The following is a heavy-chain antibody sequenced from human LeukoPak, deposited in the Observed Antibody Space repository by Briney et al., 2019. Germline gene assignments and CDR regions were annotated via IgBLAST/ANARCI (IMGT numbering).Heavy chain of an antibody. D-gene: IGHD5-24*01. Sequence: ASVKVSCKASGFTFTSSAMQWVRQARGQRLEWIGWIVVGSGNTNYAQKFQERVTITRDMSTSTAYMELSSLRSEGTAVYYCAAHLEMATIIDAFDIWGQGTMVTVSS. J-gene: IGHJ3*02. CDR2: IVVGSGNT. CDR1: GFTFTSSA. V-gene: IGHV1-58*02. CDR3: AAHLEMATIIDAFDI.